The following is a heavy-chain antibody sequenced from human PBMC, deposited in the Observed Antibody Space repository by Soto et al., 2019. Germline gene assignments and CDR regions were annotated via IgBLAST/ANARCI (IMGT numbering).Heavy chain of an antibody. CDR1: GFTFSSYG. D-gene: IGHD2-8*01. CDR2: IWYDGSTE. Sequence: QVQLVESGGALVQSGRSLRLSCAASGFTFSSYGMHWVRQAPGKGLEWVAVIWYDGSTERYADSVKGRFTISRDNSKNTLYLQINSLRAEDTAVYYCARAGVEEAIQVGYLPHWGQGTLVTVSS. CDR3: ARAGVEEAIQVGYLPH. J-gene: IGHJ1*01. V-gene: IGHV3-33*01.